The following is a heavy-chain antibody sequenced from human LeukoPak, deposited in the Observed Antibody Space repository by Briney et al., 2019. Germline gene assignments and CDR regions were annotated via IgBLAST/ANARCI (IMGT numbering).Heavy chain of an antibody. CDR2: INQNSGGT. J-gene: IGHJ4*02. CDR3: AREGWDPHLEY. Sequence: ASVKVSCTASGYNLIDFSMHWVRPAPGQGLEWMGWINQNSGGTNYAQNFQGRVTMTWDPSISTAYMELRSLRCDDTAIYYCAREGWDPHLEYWGQGTLVTVSS. D-gene: IGHD1-26*01. V-gene: IGHV1-2*02. CDR1: GYNLIDFS.